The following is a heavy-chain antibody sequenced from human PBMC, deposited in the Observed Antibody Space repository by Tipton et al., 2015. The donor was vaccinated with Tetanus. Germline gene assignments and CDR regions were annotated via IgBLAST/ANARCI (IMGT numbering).Heavy chain of an antibody. V-gene: IGHV4-59*01. CDR1: GGPISTYY. J-gene: IGHJ4*02. D-gene: IGHD3-10*01. CDR2: LYNSGST. CDR3: ARNPNYYGSGLGH. Sequence: TLSLTCTVSGGPISTYYWSWIRQPPGKGLEWIGYLYNSGSTNYNPSLKGRVTISVDTPKNQFSLKLSSVTAADTAVYYCARNPNYYGSGLGHWGQGSLVTVSS.